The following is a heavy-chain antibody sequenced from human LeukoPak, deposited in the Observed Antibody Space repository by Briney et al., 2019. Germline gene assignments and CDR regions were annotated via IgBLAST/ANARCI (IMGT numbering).Heavy chain of an antibody. V-gene: IGHV4-59*12. CDR2: IYHSGNT. CDR3: ARVPGVYYDILTGYGSGWFDP. CDR1: GGSISSYY. J-gene: IGHJ5*02. Sequence: PSETLSLTCTVSGGSISSYYWSWIRQPPGKGLEWIGYIYHSGNTYYNPSLRSRVTILVDTSKNQFSPNVRSVMAAATAVYYCARVPGVYYDILTGYGSGWFDPWGQGTLVTVSS. D-gene: IGHD3-9*01.